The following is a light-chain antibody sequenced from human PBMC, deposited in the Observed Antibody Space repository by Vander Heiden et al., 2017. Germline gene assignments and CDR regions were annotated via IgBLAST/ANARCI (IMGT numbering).Light chain of an antibody. CDR3: CSYAGSYTFVI. CDR2: DVI. J-gene: IGLJ2*01. CDR1: SGDVGGSNY. Sequence: QSALTQPRSVSGSPGHSVTISCTGTSGDVGGSNYVSWSQQHPGKAPKLMMYDVIKRPSGVPDRFSGSKSGNTASLTISGLQAEDEADYYCCSYAGSYTFVIFGGGTKLTVL. V-gene: IGLV2-11*01.